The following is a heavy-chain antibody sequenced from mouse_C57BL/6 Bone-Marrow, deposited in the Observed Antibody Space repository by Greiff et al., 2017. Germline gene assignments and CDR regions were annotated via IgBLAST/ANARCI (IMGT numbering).Heavy chain of an antibody. CDR1: GYTFTDYY. V-gene: IGHV1-19*01. J-gene: IGHJ1*03. Sequence: VQLKQSGPVLVKPGASVKMSCKASGYTFTDYYMNWVKQSHGKSLEWIGVINPYNGGTSYNQKFKGKATLTVDKSSSTAYMGLNSLTSEDSAVYYCAREGYGSSYWYFDFWGTGTTVTVSS. CDR3: AREGYGSSYWYFDF. D-gene: IGHD1-1*01. CDR2: INPYNGGT.